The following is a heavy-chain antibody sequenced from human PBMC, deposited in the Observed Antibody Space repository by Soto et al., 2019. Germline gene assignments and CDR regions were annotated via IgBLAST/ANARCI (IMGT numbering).Heavy chain of an antibody. J-gene: IGHJ6*02. V-gene: IGHV4-34*01. CDR2: INHSGST. CDR1: GGSLSGYY. Sequence: SETLSLTCAVYGGSLSGYYWSWIRQPPGKGLEWIGEINHSGSTNYNPSLKSRVTISVDTSKNQFSLKLSSVTAADTAVYYCARGVGATYYYSGMDVWGQGTTVTV. CDR3: ARGVGATYYYSGMDV. D-gene: IGHD3-16*01.